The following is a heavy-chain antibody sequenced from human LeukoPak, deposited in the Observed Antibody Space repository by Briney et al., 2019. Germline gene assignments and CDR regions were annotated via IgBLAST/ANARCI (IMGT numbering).Heavy chain of an antibody. J-gene: IGHJ4*02. Sequence: GGSLRLSCAASGFTFSSYAMHWVRQAPGKGLEWVAVISYDGSNEYYADSVKGRFTISRDNSKNTLYLQMNSLRAEDTAVYYCVNDYGSGSYIFDYWGQGTLVTVSS. CDR2: ISYDGSNE. D-gene: IGHD3-10*01. CDR3: VNDYGSGSYIFDY. CDR1: GFTFSSYA. V-gene: IGHV3-30-3*01.